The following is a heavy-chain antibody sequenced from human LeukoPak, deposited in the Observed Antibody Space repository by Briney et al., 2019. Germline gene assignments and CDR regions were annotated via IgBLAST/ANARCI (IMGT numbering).Heavy chain of an antibody. D-gene: IGHD6-19*01. CDR3: ARRAVAGSFDY. CDR1: GFTFSTFA. V-gene: IGHV3-23*01. J-gene: IGHJ4*02. CDR2: ISGSGGGT. Sequence: PGGSLRLSCAASGFTFSTFAMSWVRQAPGKGLEWVSAISGSGGGTYYADSVKGRLTISRDNSKNTLYLQMSSLRAEDTAVYYCARRAVAGSFDYWGQGTLVTVSS.